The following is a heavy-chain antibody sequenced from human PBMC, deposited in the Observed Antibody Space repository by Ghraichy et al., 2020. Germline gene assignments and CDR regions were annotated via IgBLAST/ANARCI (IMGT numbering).Heavy chain of an antibody. CDR2: ISGSGGST. D-gene: IGHD3-22*01. CDR1: GFTFSSYA. J-gene: IGHJ4*02. CDR3: AKSPDYYDSRGHSDY. Sequence: LSLTCAASGFTFSSYAISWVRQAPGKGLEWVSAISGSGGSTYYADSVKGRFTISRDNSRNTLYLQMNSLRAEDTAVYYCAKSPDYYDSRGHSDYWGQGTLVTVSS. V-gene: IGHV3-23*01.